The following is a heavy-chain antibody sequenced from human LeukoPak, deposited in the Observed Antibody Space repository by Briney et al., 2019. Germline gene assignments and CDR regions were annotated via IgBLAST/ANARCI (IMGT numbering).Heavy chain of an antibody. D-gene: IGHD3-22*01. J-gene: IGHJ6*03. CDR3: AREYYDSSGSSYYMDV. CDR2: TSSSSSYI. V-gene: IGHV3-21*01. CDR1: GFTFSSYS. Sequence: GGSLRLSCAASGFTFSSYSMNWVSQAPGKGLEWVSSTSSSSSYIYYADSVKGRFTTSRDNAKNSLYLQMNSLRAEDTAVYYCAREYYDSSGSSYYMDVWGKGTTVTVSS.